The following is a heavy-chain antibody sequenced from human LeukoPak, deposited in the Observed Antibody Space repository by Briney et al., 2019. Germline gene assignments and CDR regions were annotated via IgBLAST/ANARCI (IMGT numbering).Heavy chain of an antibody. D-gene: IGHD3-10*01. V-gene: IGHV4-59*08. J-gene: IGHJ3*01. Sequence: SETLSLTCTVSGGSISSYYWSWIRQPPGKGLRWIAYLYYSGSNNFNPSLRSRLTISVDTSKNQFSLKLSSVTAADTAVYYCARSGSKPCGGAFDLWGQGTMVTVSS. CDR1: GGSISSYY. CDR2: LYYSGSN. CDR3: ARSGSKPCGGAFDL.